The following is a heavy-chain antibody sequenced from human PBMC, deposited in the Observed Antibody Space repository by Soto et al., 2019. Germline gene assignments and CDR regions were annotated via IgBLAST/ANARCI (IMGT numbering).Heavy chain of an antibody. D-gene: IGHD2-8*01. CDR2: IYYSGST. CDR1: GGSISSGGYY. Sequence: SETLSLTCTVSGGSISSGGYYWSWIRQHPGKGLEWIGYIYYSGSTYYNPSLKSRVTISVDTSKNQFSLKLSSVTAADTAVYYCARVICTNGVCPGYFDYWGQGTLVTVSS. J-gene: IGHJ4*02. CDR3: ARVICTNGVCPGYFDY. V-gene: IGHV4-31*03.